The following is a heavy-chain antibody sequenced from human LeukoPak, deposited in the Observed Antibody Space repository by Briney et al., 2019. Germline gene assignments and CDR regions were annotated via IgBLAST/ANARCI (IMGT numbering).Heavy chain of an antibody. Sequence: PSETLSLTCAAYGGSFSGYYWSWIRQPPGEGLEWIGEINQSGSTNYNPSLERRVTMSVDTSKNQFSLKLSSVTAADTAVYYCATQRDYGSTLFDYWGQGTLVTVSS. D-gene: IGHD3-10*01. J-gene: IGHJ4*02. CDR1: GGSFSGYY. CDR3: ATQRDYGSTLFDY. V-gene: IGHV4-34*01. CDR2: INQSGST.